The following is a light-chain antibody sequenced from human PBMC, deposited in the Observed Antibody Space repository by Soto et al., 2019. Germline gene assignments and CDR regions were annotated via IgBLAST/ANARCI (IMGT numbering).Light chain of an antibody. V-gene: IGKV3-15*01. CDR3: QQYNNWPPLT. CDR1: QSVSSN. Sequence: EIMMTQSPATLSVSPGARATLSCRASQSVSSNLAWYQQKPGQAPRLLIYGASTRATGIPARFSGSGSDTEFTLTISSLQSEDVAVYYCQQYNNWPPLTFGGGTKVEIK. CDR2: GAS. J-gene: IGKJ4*01.